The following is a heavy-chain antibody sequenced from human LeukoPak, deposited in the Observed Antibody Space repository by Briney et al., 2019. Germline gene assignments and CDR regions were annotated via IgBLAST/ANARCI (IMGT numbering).Heavy chain of an antibody. CDR2: IYSDGSA. CDR3: AGALYYNYYETRYFAY. CDR1: GFTVRSNH. D-gene: IGHD3-22*01. J-gene: IGHJ4*02. V-gene: IGHV3-53*01. Sequence: PGGSLRLSCTASGFTVRSNHMFWVRQAPGKGLECVSVIYSDGSAYYADSVKGRFTISRDSSMNTLFLQMNSLGAEDTAMYYCAGALYYNYYETRYFAYWGQGTPVTVSS.